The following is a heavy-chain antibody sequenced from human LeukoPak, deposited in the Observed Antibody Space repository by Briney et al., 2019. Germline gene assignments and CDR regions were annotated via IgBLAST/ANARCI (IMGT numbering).Heavy chain of an antibody. CDR1: GGSISSSSYY. CDR3: AVVRGYFDY. J-gene: IGHJ4*02. Sequence: PSETLSLTCTVSGGSISSSSYYWGWIRQPPGKGLEWIGSMDYSWSTYFNPSLKSRVAISVGTSENQFSLKMSSVTAADTAVYYCAVVRGYFDYWGQGTLVTVSS. D-gene: IGHD3-10*01. CDR2: MDYSWST. V-gene: IGHV4-39*01.